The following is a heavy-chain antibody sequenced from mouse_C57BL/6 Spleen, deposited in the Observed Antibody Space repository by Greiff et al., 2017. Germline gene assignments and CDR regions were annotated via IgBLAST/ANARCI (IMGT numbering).Heavy chain of an antibody. CDR3: ARTDYYGSSLPYAMDY. V-gene: IGHV1-31*01. CDR2: IYPYNGVS. CDR1: GYSFTSYY. D-gene: IGHD1-1*01. Sequence: EVQLQESGPELVKPGASVKISCKASGYSFTSYYMHWVKQSHGNILDWIGYIYPYNGVSSYNQKFKGKATLTVDKSSSTAYMELRSLTSEDSAVYYCARTDYYGSSLPYAMDYWGQGTSVTVSS. J-gene: IGHJ4*01.